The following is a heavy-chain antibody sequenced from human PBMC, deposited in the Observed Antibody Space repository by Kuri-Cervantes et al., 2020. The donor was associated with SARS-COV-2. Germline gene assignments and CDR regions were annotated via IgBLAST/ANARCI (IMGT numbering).Heavy chain of an antibody. CDR1: GGSFSGYY. CDR3: ARGPGRYCSGGSYHRARAFDI. J-gene: IGHJ3*02. D-gene: IGHD2-15*01. V-gene: IGHV4-34*01. Sequence: SETLSLTCAVYGGSFSGYYWSWIRQPPGKGLEWIGEINHSGSTNYNPSLKSRVTISVDTSKNQFSLKLSSVTAADTAVYYCARGPGRYCSGGSYHRARAFDIWGQGTMVTVSS. CDR2: INHSGST.